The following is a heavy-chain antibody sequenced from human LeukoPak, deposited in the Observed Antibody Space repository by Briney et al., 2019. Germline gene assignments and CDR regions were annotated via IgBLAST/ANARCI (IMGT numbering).Heavy chain of an antibody. J-gene: IGHJ4*02. V-gene: IGHV3-7*01. D-gene: IGHD5-18*01. CDR2: IKRDGSEE. CDR1: GFTISSSW. Sequence: GGSLRLSCAASGFTISSSWMSWVRQAPGKGLEWVANIKRDGSEEYYVDSVKGRFTISRDNASESLYLQMNSLRAEDTAVYYCAKWRTGDSYGYEYWGQGTLVTVSS. CDR3: AKWRTGDSYGYEY.